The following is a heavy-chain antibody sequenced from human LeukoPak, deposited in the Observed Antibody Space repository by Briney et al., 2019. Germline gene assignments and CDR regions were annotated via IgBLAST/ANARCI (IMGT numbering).Heavy chain of an antibody. CDR2: IKSKTDGGTT. Sequence: GGSLRLSCAASGFTFSNAWMSWVRQAPGKGLEWVGRIKSKTDGGTTDYAAPVKGRFTISRDDSKNTLYLQMNSLKTEDTAVYYCTTDVGSSGYDSGYWGQGTLVTVSS. D-gene: IGHD5-12*01. J-gene: IGHJ4*02. CDR1: GFTFSNAW. V-gene: IGHV3-15*01. CDR3: TTDVGSSGYDSGY.